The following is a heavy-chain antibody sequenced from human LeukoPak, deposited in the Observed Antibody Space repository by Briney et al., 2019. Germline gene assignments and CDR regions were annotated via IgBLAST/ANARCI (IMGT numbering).Heavy chain of an antibody. D-gene: IGHD3-16*01. Sequence: GGSLRLSCAASGFTFSSYEMNWVRQAPGKGLEWVSYISSSGSTIYYAHSVKGRFTISRDNAKNTLYLQMNSLRAEDTAVYYCARGAQTPYYYGMDVWGQGTTVTVSS. J-gene: IGHJ6*02. V-gene: IGHV3-48*03. CDR3: ARGAQTPYYYGMDV. CDR1: GFTFSSYE. CDR2: ISSSGSTI.